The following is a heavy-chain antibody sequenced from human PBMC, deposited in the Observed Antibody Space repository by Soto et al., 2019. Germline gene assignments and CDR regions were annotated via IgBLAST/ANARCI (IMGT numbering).Heavy chain of an antibody. CDR2: ISYSGST. J-gene: IGHJ6*03. Sequence: SETLSLTCTVAGGSISSYYWSWIRQPPGKGLEWIGYISYSGSTNYNPSLKSRVTISVDTSKNQFSLQLNSVTPEDTAVYYCARGSWDDVTGHYYMDVWGKGTTVTVS. CDR3: ARGSWDDVTGHYYMDV. V-gene: IGHV4-59*12. CDR1: GGSISSYY. D-gene: IGHD1-1*01.